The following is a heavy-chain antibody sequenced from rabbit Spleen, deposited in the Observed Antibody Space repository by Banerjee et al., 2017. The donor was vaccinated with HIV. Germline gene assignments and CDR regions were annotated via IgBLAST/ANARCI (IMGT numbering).Heavy chain of an antibody. Sequence: LEESGGGLVKPGGTLTLTCTVSGFSFSSNWICWVRQAPGKGLEWIACIDTNDGDTDYANWPKGRFTISKTSSTTVTLQMTSLTAADTATYFCARAGEGGDGYLNLWGQGTLVTVS. V-gene: IGHV1S45*01. CDR3: ARAGEGGDGYLNL. CDR2: IDTNDGDT. CDR1: GFSFSSNW. J-gene: IGHJ4*01. D-gene: IGHD5-1*01.